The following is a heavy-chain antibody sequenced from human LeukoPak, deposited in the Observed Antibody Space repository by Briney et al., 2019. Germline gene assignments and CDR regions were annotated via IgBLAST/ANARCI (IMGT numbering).Heavy chain of an antibody. Sequence: GGSLRLSCAASGFTLSSYGMHWVRQAPGKGLEWVAFIRNDGSNKYYPDSVKGRFTISRDNSKNTLYLQMNSLRAEDTAVYYCAKGVAYGSSALDYWGQGTLVTVSS. CDR2: IRNDGSNK. CDR1: GFTLSSYG. D-gene: IGHD3-10*01. V-gene: IGHV3-30*02. J-gene: IGHJ4*02. CDR3: AKGVAYGSSALDY.